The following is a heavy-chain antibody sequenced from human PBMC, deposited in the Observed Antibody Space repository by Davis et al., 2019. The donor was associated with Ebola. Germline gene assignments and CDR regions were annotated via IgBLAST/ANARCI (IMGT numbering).Heavy chain of an antibody. CDR1: GYTFTGYY. CDR2: IIPIFGTA. Sequence: ASVKVSCKASGYTFTGYYMHWVRQAPGQGLEWMGGIIPIFGTANYAQKLQGRVTMTTDTSTSTAYMELRSLRSDDTAVYYCARDYPLSWFDPWGQGTLVTVSS. CDR3: ARDYPLSWFDP. V-gene: IGHV1-18*04. J-gene: IGHJ5*02. D-gene: IGHD3-16*02.